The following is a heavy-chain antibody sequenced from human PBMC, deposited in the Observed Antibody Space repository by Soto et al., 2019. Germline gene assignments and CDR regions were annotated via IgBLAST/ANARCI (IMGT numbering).Heavy chain of an antibody. CDR1: GYTFTSYG. V-gene: IGHV1-18*01. Sequence: QVQLVQSGAEVKKPGASVKVSCKASGYTFTSYGISWVRQAPGQGLEWMGWISAYNGNTNYAQKLQGRVTMTTDTSTSTAYMELSSLRSDDTAVYYCARASSSTWYKGSWFDPWGQGTLVTVSS. CDR3: ARASSSTWYKGSWFDP. J-gene: IGHJ5*02. D-gene: IGHD6-13*01. CDR2: ISAYNGNT.